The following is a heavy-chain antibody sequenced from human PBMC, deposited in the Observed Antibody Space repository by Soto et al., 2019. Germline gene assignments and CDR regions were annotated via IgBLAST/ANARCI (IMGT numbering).Heavy chain of an antibody. D-gene: IGHD6-13*01. Sequence: QVQLVQSGAEVKKPGASVKVSCKATGYSFTAFGLIWVRQAPGQGLEWMGWISCYNGDTNYAQNLQGRVTMTTYTSTSTVSMELRSLKSDDTAVYYCARAEAYRSSWYAMDVWGQGTTVIVS. CDR3: ARAEAYRSSWYAMDV. CDR1: GYSFTAFG. V-gene: IGHV1-18*01. CDR2: ISCYNGDT. J-gene: IGHJ6*02.